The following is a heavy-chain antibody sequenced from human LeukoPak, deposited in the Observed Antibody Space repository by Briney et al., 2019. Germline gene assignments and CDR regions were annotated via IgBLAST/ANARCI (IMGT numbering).Heavy chain of an antibody. CDR2: INPNSGGT. V-gene: IGHV1-2*06. Sequence: GASVKVSRKASGYTFTGYYMHWMRQAPGQGLEWMGRINPNSGGTNSAQKFQVRVTMTRDTSISTAYMELSRLRSDDTAVYYCARADCSSISCLNAFDIWGQGTMVTVSS. J-gene: IGHJ3*02. CDR3: ARADCSSISCLNAFDI. CDR1: GYTFTGYY. D-gene: IGHD2-2*01.